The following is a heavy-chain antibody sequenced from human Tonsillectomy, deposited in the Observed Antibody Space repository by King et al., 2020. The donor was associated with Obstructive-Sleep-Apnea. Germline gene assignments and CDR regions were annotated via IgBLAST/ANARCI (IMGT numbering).Heavy chain of an antibody. J-gene: IGHJ4*02. CDR1: GGSFRSSSYS. CDR3: ARDPYSSTWLAY. D-gene: IGHD6-13*01. CDR2: IYDSGST. V-gene: IGHV4-39*07. Sequence: PLQESGPRLVKPSETLSLTCTVSGGSFRSSSYSWGWIRQPPGKGLEWIGNIYDSGSTYYNPSLKSRVTISVDTSKNQFSLKLNSVTAADTAVYYCARDPYSSTWLAYWGQGTLVTVSS.